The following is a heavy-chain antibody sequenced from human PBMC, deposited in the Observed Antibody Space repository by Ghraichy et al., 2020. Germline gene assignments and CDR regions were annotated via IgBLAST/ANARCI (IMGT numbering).Heavy chain of an antibody. CDR3: AKDLIAARQSCELDY. CDR2: ISGSGGST. V-gene: IGHV3-23*01. D-gene: IGHD6-6*01. J-gene: IGHJ4*02. Sequence: GGSLRLSCAASGFTFSSYAMSWVRQAPGKGLEWVSAISGSGGSTYYADSVKGRFTISRDNSKNTLYLQMNSLRAEDTAVYYCAKDLIAARQSCELDYWGQGTLVTVSS. CDR1: GFTFSSYA.